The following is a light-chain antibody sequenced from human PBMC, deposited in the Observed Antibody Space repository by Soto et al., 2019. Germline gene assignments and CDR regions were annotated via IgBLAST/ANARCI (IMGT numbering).Light chain of an antibody. J-gene: IGKJ3*01. CDR3: QQYNSYLVT. CDR2: DAS. Sequence: DIQMTQSPSTLSASVGDRVTITCRASQSISSWLAWYRQKPGKAPKLLIYDASSLESGVPSRFSGSGSGTEFTLTISSLQPDDFATYYCQQYNSYLVTFGPGTKVDIK. CDR1: QSISSW. V-gene: IGKV1-5*01.